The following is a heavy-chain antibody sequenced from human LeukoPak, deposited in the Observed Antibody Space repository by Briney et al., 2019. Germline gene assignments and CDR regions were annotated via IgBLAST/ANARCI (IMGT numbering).Heavy chain of an antibody. D-gene: IGHD1-26*01. CDR3: ARDIRYSGNYYY. Sequence: GRSLGLSCAASGFTFSSYGLHWVRQAPGKGLEWVAVISYDGSKKYYVDSVKGRFTISRDNSKNTVYLGMDSLRAEDTAVYFCARDIRYSGNYYYWGQGTLVTVSS. J-gene: IGHJ4*02. CDR2: ISYDGSKK. V-gene: IGHV3-33*05. CDR1: GFTFSSYG.